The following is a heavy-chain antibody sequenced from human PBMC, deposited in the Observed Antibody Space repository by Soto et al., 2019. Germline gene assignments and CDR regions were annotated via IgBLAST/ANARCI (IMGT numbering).Heavy chain of an antibody. CDR3: ARYNLMVRGVRLFSERYFDY. Sequence: PSETLSLTCAVYGGSFSGYYWSWIRQPPGKGLEWIGEINHSGSTNYNPSLKSRVTISVDTSKNQFSLKLSSVTAADTAVYYCARYNLMVRGVRLFSERYFDYWGQGTLVTVSS. D-gene: IGHD3-10*01. CDR1: GGSFSGYY. CDR2: INHSGST. V-gene: IGHV4-34*01. J-gene: IGHJ4*02.